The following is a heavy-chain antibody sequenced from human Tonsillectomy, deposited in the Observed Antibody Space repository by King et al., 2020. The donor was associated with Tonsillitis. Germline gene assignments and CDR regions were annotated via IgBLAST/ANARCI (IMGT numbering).Heavy chain of an antibody. J-gene: IGHJ5*02. Sequence: VQLVESGGGLVQPGGSLRLSCAASGFTFSSYALSWVRQAPGKGLEWVSGISDSGGSTYYADSVKGRFTISRDNSKNTLYLQMNSLRAEDTAVYYCSKASSRGYYSYWFDPWGQGTLVTVSS. D-gene: IGHD3-22*01. CDR2: ISDSGGST. V-gene: IGHV3-23*04. CDR3: SKASSRGYYSYWFDP. CDR1: GFTFSSYA.